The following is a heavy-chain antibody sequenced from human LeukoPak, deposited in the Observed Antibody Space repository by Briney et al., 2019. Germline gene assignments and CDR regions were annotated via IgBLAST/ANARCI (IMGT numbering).Heavy chain of an antibody. CDR3: ARDSCSSSWECLYNWFDP. J-gene: IGHJ5*02. Sequence: ASVKVSCKASGYTFTSYGISWVRQAPEQGLEWMGWISAYNGNTNYAQKLQGRVTMTTDTSTSTAYMELRSLRSDDTAVYYCARDSCSSSWECLYNWFDPWGQGTLVTVSS. CDR2: ISAYNGNT. D-gene: IGHD6-13*01. V-gene: IGHV1-18*01. CDR1: GYTFTSYG.